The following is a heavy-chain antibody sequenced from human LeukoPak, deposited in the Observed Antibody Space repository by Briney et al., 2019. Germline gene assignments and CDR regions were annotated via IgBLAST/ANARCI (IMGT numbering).Heavy chain of an antibody. CDR3: ANGHYYDSSGYYLRDS. Sequence: GGSLRLSCAASGFTFSSYGMHWVRQAPGKGLEWVAFIRYDGINKYYADSVKGRFTISRDNSKNTLYLQMNSLRAEDTAVYYCANGHYYDSSGYYLRDSWGQGTLVTVSS. V-gene: IGHV3-30*02. D-gene: IGHD3-22*01. CDR1: GFTFSSYG. J-gene: IGHJ4*02. CDR2: IRYDGINK.